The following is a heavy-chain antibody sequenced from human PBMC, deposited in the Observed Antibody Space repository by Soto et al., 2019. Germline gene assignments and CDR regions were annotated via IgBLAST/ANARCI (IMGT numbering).Heavy chain of an antibody. Sequence: QVQLVQSGAAVKKPGSSVKVSCKASGGTFSSYTISWVRQAPGQGLEWMGRIIPILGIANYAQKFQGRVTITADKSTSTAYMQLSSLRSEDTAVYYCRLGVFHRPYYYGMDVWGQGTTVTVSS. CDR2: IIPILGIA. CDR3: RLGVFHRPYYYGMDV. CDR1: GGTFSSYT. V-gene: IGHV1-69*02. D-gene: IGHD3-10*01. J-gene: IGHJ6*02.